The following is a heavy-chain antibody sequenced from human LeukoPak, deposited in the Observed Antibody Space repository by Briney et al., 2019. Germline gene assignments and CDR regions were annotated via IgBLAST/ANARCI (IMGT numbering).Heavy chain of an antibody. CDR2: IYSGGET. Sequence: ETLSLTCTVSGDSISSSHYYWGWIRQSPGKGLEWIGSIYSGGETHYNPSLNSRVTIFLDTSKNRFSLNLISVTATDTAVYYCVRDYSNFVQGDWGQGTLVTVSS. J-gene: IGHJ4*02. D-gene: IGHD4-11*01. CDR1: GDSISSSHYY. CDR3: VRDYSNFVQGD. V-gene: IGHV4-39*02.